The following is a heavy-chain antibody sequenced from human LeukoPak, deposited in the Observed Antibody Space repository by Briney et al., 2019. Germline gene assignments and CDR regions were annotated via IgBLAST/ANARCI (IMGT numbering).Heavy chain of an antibody. CDR3: ARGFLEFSLFGKGDYWYGLDV. D-gene: IGHD3-16*02. CDR1: GYTFTSYD. CDR2: VNPKSGDA. Sequence: GASVKVSCKASGYTFTSYDINWVRQVTGHGLEWLGWVNPKSGDAGFAQKFQGRVNITRSTSRTTTYMELTTLRSDDTAVYYCARGFLEFSLFGKGDYWYGLDVWGQGTTVTVSS. V-gene: IGHV1-8*01. J-gene: IGHJ6*02.